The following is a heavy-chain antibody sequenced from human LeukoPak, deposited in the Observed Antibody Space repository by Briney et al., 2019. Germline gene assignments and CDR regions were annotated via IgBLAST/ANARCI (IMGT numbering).Heavy chain of an antibody. CDR2: ISSGGSTI. CDR1: GFTFSDYY. Sequence: GGSLRLSCAASGFTFSDYYMSWIRQAPGKGLEWVSYISSGGSTIYYADSVKGRFTISRDNAKNSLYLQMNSLRAEDTAVYYCAREGYFDWLLYFDYWGQGTLVTVSS. V-gene: IGHV3-11*04. D-gene: IGHD3-9*01. J-gene: IGHJ4*02. CDR3: AREGYFDWLLYFDY.